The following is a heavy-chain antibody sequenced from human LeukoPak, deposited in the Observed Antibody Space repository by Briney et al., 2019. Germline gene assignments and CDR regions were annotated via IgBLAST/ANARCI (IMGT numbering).Heavy chain of an antibody. V-gene: IGHV4-34*01. CDR1: GGSFSGYY. J-gene: IGHJ4*02. CDR2: INHSGST. D-gene: IGHD2-21*01. Sequence: SETLSLTCAVYGGSFSGYYWSWIRQPPGKGLEWIGEINHSGSTNYNPSLKSRVTISVDTSKNQFSLKLSSVTAADTAVYYCARDPGDTKFDYWGQGTLVTVSS. CDR3: ARDPGDTKFDY.